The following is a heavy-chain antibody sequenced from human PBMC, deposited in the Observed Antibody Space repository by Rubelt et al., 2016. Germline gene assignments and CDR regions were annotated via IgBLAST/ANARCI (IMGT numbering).Heavy chain of an antibody. CDR3: ARVGYWSGGSWS. J-gene: IGHJ5*02. CDR2: ISSSSSTI. V-gene: IGHV3-48*04. Sequence: EVQLVESGGGLVKPGGSLRLSCAASGFTFSSYWMSWVRQAPGKGLEWVSYISSSSSTIYYADSVKGRFTISRDNAQNSLYLQMNSLRAEDTGVYYGARVGYWSGGSWSWGQGTLVTVSA. D-gene: IGHD2-15*01. CDR1: GFTFSSYW.